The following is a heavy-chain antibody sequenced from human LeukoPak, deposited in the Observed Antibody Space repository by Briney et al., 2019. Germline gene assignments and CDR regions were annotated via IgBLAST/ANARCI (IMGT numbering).Heavy chain of an antibody. CDR3: TRDLGAYAQ. V-gene: IGHV3-15*01. J-gene: IGHJ4*02. CDR2: IRSKPDGGTA. CDR1: GFTFSNAW. Sequence: GGSLRLSCAASGFTFSNAWMSWVRQAPGKGLEWVGRIRSKPDGGTAEYAAPVKGRFSMSRDDSKNTLYLQMNSLKTEDTAVYXCTRDLGAYAQWGQGTLVTVSS. D-gene: IGHD1-26*01.